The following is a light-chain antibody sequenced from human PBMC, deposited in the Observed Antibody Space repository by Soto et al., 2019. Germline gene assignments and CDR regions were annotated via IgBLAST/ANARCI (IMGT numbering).Light chain of an antibody. CDR1: QSLLYSNGYSY. CDR2: LGS. Sequence: EIVMTQSPLSLPVTPGEPASISCRSSQSLLYSNGYSYLDWYLQKPGQSPQLLIYLGSYRGSGVPDRFSGSGSGTDFTLKISRVEAEDVGIYFCMQALQTPWTFGQGTKVEIK. CDR3: MQALQTPWT. V-gene: IGKV2-28*01. J-gene: IGKJ1*01.